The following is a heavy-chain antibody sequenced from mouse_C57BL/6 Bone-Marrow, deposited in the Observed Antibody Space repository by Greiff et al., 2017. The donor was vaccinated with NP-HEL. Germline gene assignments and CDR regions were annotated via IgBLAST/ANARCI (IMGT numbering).Heavy chain of an antibody. V-gene: IGHV5-6*01. CDR2: ISSGGSYT. J-gene: IGHJ3*01. CDR1: GFTFSSYG. D-gene: IGHD1-1*01. CDR3: ARHRDYGSSSWFAY. Sequence: EVQVVESGGDLVKPGGSLKLSCAASGFTFSSYGMSWVRQTPDKRLEWVATISSGGSYTYYPDSVKGRFTISRDNAKNTLYLQMSSLKSEDTAMYYCARHRDYGSSSWFAYWGQGTLVTVSA.